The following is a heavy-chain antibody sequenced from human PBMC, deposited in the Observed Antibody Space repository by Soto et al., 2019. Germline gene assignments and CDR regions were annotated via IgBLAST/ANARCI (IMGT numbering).Heavy chain of an antibody. Sequence: SETLSLTCTVSGGSISSGGYYWSWIRQHPGKGLEWIGYIYYSGSTYYNPSLKSRVTISVDTSKNQFSLKLSSVTAADTAVYYCASRGSIAAQRYYYGMDVWGQGTTVTVSS. CDR1: GGSISSGGYY. CDR2: IYYSGST. D-gene: IGHD6-6*01. V-gene: IGHV4-31*03. J-gene: IGHJ6*02. CDR3: ASRGSIAAQRYYYGMDV.